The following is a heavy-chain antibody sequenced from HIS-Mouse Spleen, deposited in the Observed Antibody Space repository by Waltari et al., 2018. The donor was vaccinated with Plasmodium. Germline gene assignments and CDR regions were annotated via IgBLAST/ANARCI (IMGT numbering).Heavy chain of an antibody. Sequence: QVQLVESGGGVVQPGRSLRLSCAASGFPFRSYALQWVRQAPGKGREWVAVISYDGSNKYYADSVKGRFTISRDNSKNTLYLQMNSLRAEDTAVYYCARAHTGYSSSWYYYGMDVWGQGTTVTVSS. CDR3: ARAHTGYSSSWYYYGMDV. J-gene: IGHJ6*02. D-gene: IGHD6-13*01. CDR1: GFPFRSYA. V-gene: IGHV3-30*04. CDR2: ISYDGSNK.